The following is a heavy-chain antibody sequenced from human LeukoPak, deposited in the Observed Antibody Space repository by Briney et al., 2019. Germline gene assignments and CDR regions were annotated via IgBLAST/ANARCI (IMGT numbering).Heavy chain of an antibody. D-gene: IGHD2-15*01. Sequence: GGSLRLSCAASGFTFSTYWMNWVRQAPGKGLEWLANIQPDGSDRYYVDSVKGRFTISRDNAKDSLYLQMNSLRAEDTAVYYCARDLSATGGLDYWGQGTLVIVSS. CDR1: GFTFSTYW. J-gene: IGHJ4*02. V-gene: IGHV3-7*01. CDR3: ARDLSATGGLDY. CDR2: IQPDGSDR.